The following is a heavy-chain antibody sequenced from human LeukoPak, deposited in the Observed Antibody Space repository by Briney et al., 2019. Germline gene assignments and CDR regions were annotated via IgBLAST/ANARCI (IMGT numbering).Heavy chain of an antibody. Sequence: GGSLRLSCAASGFTFSSYWMHWVRQAPGKGLVWVSHINTDGSYTRYADSVKGRFTIARDNAKNSLYLQVNSLRAEDTAVYYCARERYSTILNDALDIWGQGTMVTVSS. D-gene: IGHD6-13*01. V-gene: IGHV3-74*01. CDR2: INTDGSYT. J-gene: IGHJ3*02. CDR3: ARERYSTILNDALDI. CDR1: GFTFSSYW.